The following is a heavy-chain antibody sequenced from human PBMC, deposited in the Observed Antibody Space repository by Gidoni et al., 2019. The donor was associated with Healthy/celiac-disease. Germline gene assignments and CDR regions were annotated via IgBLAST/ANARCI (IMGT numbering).Heavy chain of an antibody. Sequence: QITLKESGPTLVKPTQTLTLTCTFSGFSLSTSGVGVGWIRQPPGKALEWLALMYWDDDKRYSPSLKSRLTITKDTSKNQVVLTMTNIDPVDTATYYCAHSGSYGGAFDIWGQGTMVTGSS. J-gene: IGHJ3*02. CDR1: GFSLSTSGVG. CDR3: AHSGSYGGAFDI. D-gene: IGHD1-26*01. CDR2: MYWDDDK. V-gene: IGHV2-5*02.